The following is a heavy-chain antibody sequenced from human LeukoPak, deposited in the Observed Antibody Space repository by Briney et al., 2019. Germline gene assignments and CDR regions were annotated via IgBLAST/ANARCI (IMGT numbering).Heavy chain of an antibody. CDR1: GFTFSSYA. Sequence: GGSLRLSCAASGFTFSSYAMHWVRQALGKGLEWVAVISYDGSNKYYADSVKGRFTISRDNSKNTLYLQMNSLRAEDTAVYYCARGSCSSSSCYPLDYWGQGTLVTVSS. CDR3: ARGSCSSSSCYPLDY. D-gene: IGHD2-2*01. V-gene: IGHV3-30-3*01. J-gene: IGHJ4*02. CDR2: ISYDGSNK.